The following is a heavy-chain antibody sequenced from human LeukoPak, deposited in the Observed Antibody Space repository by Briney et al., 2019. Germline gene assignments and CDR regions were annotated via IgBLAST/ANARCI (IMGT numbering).Heavy chain of an antibody. D-gene: IGHD6-13*01. V-gene: IGHV3-23*01. CDR1: GFTFSSYA. Sequence: GGSLRLSCVASGFTFSSYAMSWVRQAPGKGLEWVSAISGSGGSTYYADSVKGRFTISRDNSKNTLYLQMNSLRAEDTAVYCCAKDLGIAAAEWFDPWGQGTLVTVSS. J-gene: IGHJ5*02. CDR2: ISGSGGST. CDR3: AKDLGIAAAEWFDP.